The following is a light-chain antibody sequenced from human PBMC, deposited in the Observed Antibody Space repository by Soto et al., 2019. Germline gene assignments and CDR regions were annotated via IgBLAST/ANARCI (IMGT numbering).Light chain of an antibody. V-gene: IGKV1-27*01. Sequence: DIHLTQSPPSLYACVGEQFTIDDRVSQGISTYLNCYRHKPRAVPNLLIYRVFNLQSGLPSRFSGSGSGTDFILTISSLLPEDAAICCAQRSNTAPPDGHLSFGGRTKVQI. CDR3: QRSNTAPPDGHLS. CDR2: RVF. CDR1: QGISTY. J-gene: IGKJ4*01.